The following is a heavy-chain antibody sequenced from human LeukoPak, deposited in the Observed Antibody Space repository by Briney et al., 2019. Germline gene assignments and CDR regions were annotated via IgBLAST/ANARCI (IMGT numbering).Heavy chain of an antibody. Sequence: GSSVKVSCKASGGTFSSYAISWVRQAPGQGLEWMGRIIPIFGTANYAQKFQGRVTITADKSTSTAYMELSSLRSEDTAVYYCARKYYYDSSGYYYPDAFDIWGQGTMVTVSS. J-gene: IGHJ3*02. CDR3: ARKYYYDSSGYYYPDAFDI. D-gene: IGHD3-22*01. V-gene: IGHV1-69*06. CDR2: IIPIFGTA. CDR1: GGTFSSYA.